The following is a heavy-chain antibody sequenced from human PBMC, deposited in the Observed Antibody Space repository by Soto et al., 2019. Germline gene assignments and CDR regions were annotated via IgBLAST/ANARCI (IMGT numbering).Heavy chain of an antibody. CDR1: GYSFTSYW. J-gene: IGHJ6*02. CDR3: ARSRHAGDYVWYYGMDV. CDR2: IYPGDSDT. D-gene: IGHD3-16*01. Sequence: GESLKISCKGSGYSFTSYWIGWVRQMPGKGLEWMGIIYPGDSDTRYSPSFQGQVTISADKSISTAYLQWSSLKASDTAMYYCARSRHAGDYVWYYGMDVWGQGTTVTVSS. V-gene: IGHV5-51*01.